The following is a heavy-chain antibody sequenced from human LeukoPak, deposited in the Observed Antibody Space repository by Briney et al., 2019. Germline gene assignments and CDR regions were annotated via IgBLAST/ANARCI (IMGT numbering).Heavy chain of an antibody. D-gene: IGHD3-10*01. CDR2: VNEDGSST. Sequence: GGSLRLSCAASGYTFSRYWMHWVRQGPGKGLVWVSRVNEDGSSTSYAESVRGRFTISRDNAKNALYLQMNSLRAEDAAVYYCTTDTFGARDSWGQGTLVTVSS. J-gene: IGHJ4*02. V-gene: IGHV3-74*01. CDR3: TTDTFGARDS. CDR1: GYTFSRYW.